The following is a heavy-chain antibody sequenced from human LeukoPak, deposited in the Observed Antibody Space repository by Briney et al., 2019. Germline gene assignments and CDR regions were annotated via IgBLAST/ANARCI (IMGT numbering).Heavy chain of an antibody. J-gene: IGHJ3*02. CDR2: INPNSGGT. Sequence: ASVKVSCKASGDTFTGYYMHWVRQAPGQGLEWMGWINPNSGGTNYGQKFQGRVTMTRDMSISKAYMELSSLRSEDTAVYCCARGRNYYDSSRYYYEGDAFDIWGQGTMVTVSS. D-gene: IGHD3-22*01. CDR3: ARGRNYYDSSRYYYEGDAFDI. V-gene: IGHV1-2*02. CDR1: GDTFTGYY.